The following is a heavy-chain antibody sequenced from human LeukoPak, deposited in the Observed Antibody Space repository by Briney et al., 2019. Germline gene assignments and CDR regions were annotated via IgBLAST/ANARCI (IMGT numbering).Heavy chain of an antibody. CDR3: VRDGHYGDLRRPCAFDI. Sequence: PGGSLRLSCAASGFTFSTYWMSWVRQAPGKGLEWVANIKRDGSETYYVDSMKGRFTISRDNAKNSLYLQMNSLRAEDTAVYYCVRDGHYGDLRRPCAFDIWGQGTMVTVSS. D-gene: IGHD4-17*01. CDR2: IKRDGSET. J-gene: IGHJ3*02. CDR1: GFTFSTYW. V-gene: IGHV3-7*01.